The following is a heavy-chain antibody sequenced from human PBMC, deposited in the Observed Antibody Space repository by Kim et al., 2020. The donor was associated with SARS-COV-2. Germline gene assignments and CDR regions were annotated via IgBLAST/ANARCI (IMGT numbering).Heavy chain of an antibody. CDR3: ARSQLTHSYSSTYF. D-gene: IGHD2-2*01. Sequence: SETLSRTCTVSGGSVSSGSYCWSWIRQPPGKGLEWIGHIYDSGINNYNPSLKSRVTMSVDTSKNQFFLNLSSVTAADTAVYYGARSQLTHSYSSTYF. CDR1: GGSVSSGSYC. J-gene: IGHJ2*01. CDR2: IYDSGIN. V-gene: IGHV4-61*01.